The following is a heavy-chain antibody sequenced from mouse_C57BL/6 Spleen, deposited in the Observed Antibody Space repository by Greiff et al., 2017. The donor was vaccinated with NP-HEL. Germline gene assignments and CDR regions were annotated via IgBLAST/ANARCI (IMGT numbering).Heavy chain of an antibody. CDR1: GYTFTDYE. CDR2: IDPETGGT. V-gene: IGHV1-15*01. J-gene: IGHJ1*03. D-gene: IGHD1-1*01. Sequence: QVQLQQSGAELVRPGASVTLSCKASGYTFTDYEMHWVKQTPVHGLEWIGAIDPETGGTAYNQKFKGKAILTADKSSSTAYMELRSLTSEDSAVYDCTRENYGRGYFDVWGTGTTVTVSS. CDR3: TRENYGRGYFDV.